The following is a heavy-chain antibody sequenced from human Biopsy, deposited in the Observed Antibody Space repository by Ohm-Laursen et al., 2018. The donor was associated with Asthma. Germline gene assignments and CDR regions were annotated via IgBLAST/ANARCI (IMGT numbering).Heavy chain of an antibody. J-gene: IGHJ4*02. D-gene: IGHD5-24*01. CDR2: ISPFTGDT. Sequence: ASVKVSCKASGYTFRSYGVSWVRQAPGQGLEWMGWISPFTGDTHFGQKFQGRVTMTTDTSTDTAYMGLRSLRSDDTAVYYCARHPYNFGGFDYWGQGSLVLVSS. CDR1: GYTFRSYG. CDR3: ARHPYNFGGFDY. V-gene: IGHV1-18*04.